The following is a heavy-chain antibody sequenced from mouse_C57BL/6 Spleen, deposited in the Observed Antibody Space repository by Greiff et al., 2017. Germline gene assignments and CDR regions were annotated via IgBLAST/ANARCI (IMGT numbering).Heavy chain of an antibody. D-gene: IGHD1-1*01. V-gene: IGHV1-55*01. Sequence: QVHVKQPGAELVKPGASVKMSCKASGYTFTSYWITWVKQRPGQGLEWIGYIYPGSGSTNYNEKFKSKATLTVDTSSSTAYMQLSSLTSEDSAVYYCARRITTVEGDYWGQGTTLTVSS. CDR3: ARRITTVEGDY. J-gene: IGHJ2*01. CDR1: GYTFTSYW. CDR2: IYPGSGST.